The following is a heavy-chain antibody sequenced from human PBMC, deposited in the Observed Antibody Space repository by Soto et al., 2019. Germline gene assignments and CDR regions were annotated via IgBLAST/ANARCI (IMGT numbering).Heavy chain of an antibody. Sequence: TLSLTCTVSGGSISSGDYYWSWIRQPPGKGLEWIGYIYYSGSTYYNPSLKSRVTISVDTSKNQFSLKLSSVTAADTAVYYCARGYYDFWSGYYTGTWFDPWGQGTLVTVSS. V-gene: IGHV4-30-4*01. CDR1: GGSISSGDYY. CDR2: IYYSGST. D-gene: IGHD3-3*01. CDR3: ARGYYDFWSGYYTGTWFDP. J-gene: IGHJ5*02.